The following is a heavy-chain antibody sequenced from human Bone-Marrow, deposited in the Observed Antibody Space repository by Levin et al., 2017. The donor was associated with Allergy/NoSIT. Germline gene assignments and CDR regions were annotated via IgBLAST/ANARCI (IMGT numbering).Heavy chain of an antibody. V-gene: IGHV3-15*01. CDR1: GFTFSNAW. CDR2: VKRKTDGGTT. CDR3: TTDAYYDSVWGTSRETFFDY. J-gene: IGHJ4*02. D-gene: IGHD3-16*02. Sequence: KAGGSLRLSCVASGFTFSNAWMSWVRQAPGKGLEWVGRVKRKTDGGTTEYAAPVKGRFTISRDDSKNTLYLQMNSLKIEDTAVYYCTTDAYYDSVWGTSRETFFDYWGQGTLVTVSS.